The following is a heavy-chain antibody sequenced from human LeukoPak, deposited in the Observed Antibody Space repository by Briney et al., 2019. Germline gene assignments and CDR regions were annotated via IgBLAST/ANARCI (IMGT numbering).Heavy chain of an antibody. D-gene: IGHD5-12*01. CDR1: GYTFTSYA. Sequence: GASVKVSCKASGYTFTSYAMHWVRQAPGQRLEWMGWINAGNGNTKYSQEFQGRVTITRDTSASTAYMELSSLRSEDMAVYYCARGGYPDTHYYYMDVWGKGTTVTVSS. J-gene: IGHJ6*03. CDR2: INAGNGNT. CDR3: ARGGYPDTHYYYMDV. V-gene: IGHV1-3*03.